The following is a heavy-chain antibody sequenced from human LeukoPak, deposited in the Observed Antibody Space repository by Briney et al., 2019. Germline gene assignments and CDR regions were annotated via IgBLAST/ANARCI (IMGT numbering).Heavy chain of an antibody. Sequence: ASVKVSCKASGNTFNSYGITWVRQVPEQGLEWMEWISAYSGNTKYAQMLQGRVTMTTDTSTSTAYMELRSLRSDDTAVYYCASGQTVMPPRGYYMDVWGKGTTVTVSS. D-gene: IGHD4-17*01. V-gene: IGHV1-18*01. CDR2: ISAYSGNT. J-gene: IGHJ6*03. CDR3: ASGQTVMPPRGYYMDV. CDR1: GNTFNSYG.